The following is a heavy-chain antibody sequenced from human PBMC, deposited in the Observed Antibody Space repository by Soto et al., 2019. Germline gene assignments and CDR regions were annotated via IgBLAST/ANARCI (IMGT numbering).Heavy chain of an antibody. CDR3: ARGEGYCSGGICYRWFDP. Sequence: QVQLVQSGAEVKRPGASVKLSCKASGYTFTKYAIHWVRQAPGQGLEWMGWINAGSGNTKYSQKFQGRVTTTRDTSASTAYMELSSLRSEDTAMYYCARGEGYCSGGICYRWFDPWGQGSLVTVSS. J-gene: IGHJ5*02. V-gene: IGHV1-3*01. CDR1: GYTFTKYA. CDR2: INAGSGNT. D-gene: IGHD2-15*01.